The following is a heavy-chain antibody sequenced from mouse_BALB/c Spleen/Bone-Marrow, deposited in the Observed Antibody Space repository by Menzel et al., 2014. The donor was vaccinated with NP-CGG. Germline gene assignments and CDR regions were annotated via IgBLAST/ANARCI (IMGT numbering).Heavy chain of an antibody. V-gene: IGHV3-8*02. J-gene: IGHJ2*01. D-gene: IGHD1-2*01. CDR3: ATYDGYYFDY. CDR2: ISYSGST. Sequence: LXESGXXXXKPSQTLXXXXSVTGDSITSGYWNWIRKFPGNKLEYMGYISYSGSTYYNPSLKSRISITRDTSKNQYYLQLNSVTTEDTATYYCATYDGYYFDYWXQGTTLTVXS. CDR1: GDSITSGY.